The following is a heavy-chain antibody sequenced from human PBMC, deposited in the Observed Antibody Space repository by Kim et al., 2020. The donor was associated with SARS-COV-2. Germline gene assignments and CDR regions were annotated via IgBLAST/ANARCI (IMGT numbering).Heavy chain of an antibody. D-gene: IGHD3-3*01. V-gene: IGHV3-64*01. CDR1: GFTFSSYA. CDR3: ARSILEWSGAGRFDY. CDR2: ISSNGGST. J-gene: IGHJ4*01. Sequence: GGSLRLSFAASGFTFSSYAMHWVRQAPGKGLEYVSAISSNGGSTYYANSVKGRFTISRDNSKNTLYLQMGSLRAEDMAVDYCARSILEWSGAGRFDY.